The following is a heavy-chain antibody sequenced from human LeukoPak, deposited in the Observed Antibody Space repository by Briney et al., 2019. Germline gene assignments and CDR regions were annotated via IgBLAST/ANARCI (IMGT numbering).Heavy chain of an antibody. J-gene: IGHJ6*03. V-gene: IGHV4-31*03. CDR1: LASLSSGGHY. Sequence: ALSVTRTLSLASLSSGGHYRSRARLHPGEGLGCIGYFYYSGRNYYNPSLKGRVTISLETPKNHFSLKLSSVTAADTAVYYCASALYYHPMGVWGKGTTVTVSS. CDR3: ASALYYHPMGV. CDR2: FYYSGRN.